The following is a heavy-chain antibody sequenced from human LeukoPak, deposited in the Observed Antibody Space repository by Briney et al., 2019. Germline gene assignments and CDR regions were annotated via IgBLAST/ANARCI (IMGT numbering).Heavy chain of an antibody. V-gene: IGHV3-30-3*01. D-gene: IGHD6-19*01. J-gene: IGHJ6*02. CDR3: ARRYSSGWYSYYGMDV. CDR1: GFTFSSYA. CDR2: ISYDGSNK. Sequence: GGSLRLSCAASGFTFSSYAMHWVRQAPGKGLEWVAVISYDGSNKYYADSVKGRFTISRDNSKNTLYLQINSLRAEDTAVYYCARRYSSGWYSYYGMDVWGQGTTVTVSS.